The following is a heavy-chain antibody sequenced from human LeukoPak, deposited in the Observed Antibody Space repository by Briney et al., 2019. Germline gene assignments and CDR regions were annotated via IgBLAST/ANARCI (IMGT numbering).Heavy chain of an antibody. CDR2: ISSSSSTI. CDR3: ARGEGYYYDSSGDY. V-gene: IGHV3-48*02. CDR1: GFTFSSYS. Sequence: SGRSLRLSCAASGFTFSSYSMNWVRQAPGKGLEWVSYISSSSSTIYYADSVKGRFTISRDNAKNSLYLQMNSLRDEDTAVYYCARGEGYYYDSSGDYWGQGTLVTVSS. D-gene: IGHD3-22*01. J-gene: IGHJ4*02.